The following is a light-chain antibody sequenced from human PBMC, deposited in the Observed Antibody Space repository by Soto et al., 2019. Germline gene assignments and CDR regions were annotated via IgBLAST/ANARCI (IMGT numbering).Light chain of an antibody. Sequence: EIVLTHSPGTLSLSPGERATLSCRASQSVSSSYLAWYQQKPGQAPRLLMYGASSRATGIPDRFSGSGSGTDFTLTISRLEPEDFAVYYCQQYGSAWTFGQGTKVDIK. CDR2: GAS. CDR3: QQYGSAWT. J-gene: IGKJ1*01. CDR1: QSVSSSY. V-gene: IGKV3-20*01.